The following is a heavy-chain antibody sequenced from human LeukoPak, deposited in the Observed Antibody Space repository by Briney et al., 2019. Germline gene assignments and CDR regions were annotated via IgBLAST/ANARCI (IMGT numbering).Heavy chain of an antibody. CDR3: ARQTASGWYPFDR. CDR1: GGSVSISF. D-gene: IGHD6-19*01. Sequence: SETLSLTCTVTGGSVSISFWSWIRQPPGKGLEWIGYIYDSGSTNYNPSLKSRVTMSIDTSKNQFSLKLSSVTAADTAVYYCARQTASGWYPFDRWGQGTLVTVSS. V-gene: IGHV4-59*08. J-gene: IGHJ5*02. CDR2: IYDSGST.